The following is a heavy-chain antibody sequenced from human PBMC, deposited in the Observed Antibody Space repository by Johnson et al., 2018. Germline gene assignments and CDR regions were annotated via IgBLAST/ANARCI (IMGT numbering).Heavy chain of an antibody. CDR2: IRSKAYGGTT. Sequence: VQLVQSGGGLVQXGRSXRLXCTASGFTFGDYAMSWFRQAPGKGLEWVGFIRSKAYGGTTDYAASVKGRFTISRDDSKSIAYLQMNSLKTEDTAVDYCTRGVLVQRNWFDPWGQGTLVTVSS. CDR1: GFTFGDYA. V-gene: IGHV3-49*03. J-gene: IGHJ5*02. CDR3: TRGVLVQRNWFDP. D-gene: IGHD2-21*01.